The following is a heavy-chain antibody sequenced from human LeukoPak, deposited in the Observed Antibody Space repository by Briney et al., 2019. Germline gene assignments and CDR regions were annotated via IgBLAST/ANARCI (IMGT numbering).Heavy chain of an antibody. CDR2: IKQDGSEK. J-gene: IGHJ4*02. D-gene: IGHD2-15*01. CDR1: GFTSSNYW. CDR3: ARKRMPWGSLRGGYFDY. V-gene: IGHV3-7*03. Sequence: GGSLRLSCAASGFTSSNYWVTWVRQAPGKGLEWVAYIKQDGSEKYYVDSVTGRFTISRDNAKNSLYLQMNSLRAEDTAVYYCARKRMPWGSLRGGYFDYWGQGTLVTVSS.